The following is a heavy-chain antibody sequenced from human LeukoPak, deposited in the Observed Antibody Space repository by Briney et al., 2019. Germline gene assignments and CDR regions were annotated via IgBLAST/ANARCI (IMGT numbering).Heavy chain of an antibody. V-gene: IGHV3-7*01. D-gene: IGHD3-10*01. CDR3: ARDPEYYGSGSYYDY. Sequence: GGSLRLSCAASGFTFSSYWMSWVRQAPGKGLEWVANIKQDGSEKYYVDSVKGRFTISRDNAKNSLYLQMNSLRAEDTAVYYCARDPEYYGSGSYYDYWGQGTLVTVSS. J-gene: IGHJ4*02. CDR2: IKQDGSEK. CDR1: GFTFSSYW.